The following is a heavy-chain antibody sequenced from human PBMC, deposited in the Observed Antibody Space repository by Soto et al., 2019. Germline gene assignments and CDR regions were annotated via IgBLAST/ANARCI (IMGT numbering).Heavy chain of an antibody. CDR3: ARGVVYRDVGLAYGMDV. J-gene: IGHJ6*02. V-gene: IGHV4-34*01. D-gene: IGHD3-22*01. CDR2: INYSGST. Sequence: SETLSLTCAVYGESFSNHYWTWIRQSPGKGLEWVGEINYSGSTRYNWSLGSRVTISVDTSKNQFSLMVTSVTAEDTAVYYCARGVVYRDVGLAYGMDVWGQGTTVTVSS. CDR1: GESFSNHY.